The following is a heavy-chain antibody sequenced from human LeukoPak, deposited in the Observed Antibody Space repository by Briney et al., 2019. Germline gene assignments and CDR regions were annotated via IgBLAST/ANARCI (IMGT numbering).Heavy chain of an antibody. J-gene: IGHJ6*03. CDR1: GGSFSGYY. CDR3: ARGNGYYYDSSGYYLGYHYYYMDV. D-gene: IGHD3-22*01. CDR2: INHSGST. Sequence: SETLSLTCAVYGGSFSGYYWSWIRQPPGKGLEWIGEINHSGSTNYNPSLKSRVTISVDTSKNQFSLKLSSVTAADTAVYYCARGNGYYYDSSGYYLGYHYYYMDVWGKGTTVTVSS. V-gene: IGHV4-34*01.